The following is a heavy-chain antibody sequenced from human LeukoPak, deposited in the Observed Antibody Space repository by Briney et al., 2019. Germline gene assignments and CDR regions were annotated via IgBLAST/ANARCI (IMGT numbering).Heavy chain of an antibody. CDR1: GFTFSSYG. J-gene: IGHJ6*03. CDR3: AKCGDSSSWYYYMDV. Sequence: PGGSLRLSCAASGFTFSSYGMHWVRQAPGKGLEWVAFIRYDGSNKYYADSVKGRFTISRDNSKNTLYLQMNSLRAEDTAVYYCAKCGDSSSWYYYMDVWGKGTTVTVSS. V-gene: IGHV3-30*02. CDR2: IRYDGSNK. D-gene: IGHD6-13*01.